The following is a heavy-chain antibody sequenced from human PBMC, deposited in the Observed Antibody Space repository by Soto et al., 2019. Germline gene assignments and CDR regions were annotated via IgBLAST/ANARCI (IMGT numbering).Heavy chain of an antibody. Sequence: LRLSCVVSGFSFSTYGVTWVRQAPGKGLEWVCGVSGGSGVTHYTDSVKGRFTISGDDSKNTVYLQMHSLRGEDTAVYYCTRWNGYGDLWGQGTLVTV. CDR3: TRWNGYGDL. D-gene: IGHD1-1*01. J-gene: IGHJ5*02. CDR2: VSGGSGVT. V-gene: IGHV3-23*01. CDR1: GFSFSTYG.